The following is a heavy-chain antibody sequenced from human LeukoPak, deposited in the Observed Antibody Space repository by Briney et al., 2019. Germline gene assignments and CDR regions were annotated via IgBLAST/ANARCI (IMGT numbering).Heavy chain of an antibody. CDR3: ARSRGVIQAFDY. Sequence: PGGSLRLSCAASGFTFSSYAMHWVRQAPGKGLEWVAVIWYDGSNKYYADSVKGRFTISRDNSKNTLYLQMNSLRAEDTAVYYCARSRGVIQAFDYWGQGTLVTVSS. CDR1: GFTFSSYA. V-gene: IGHV3-33*08. CDR2: IWYDGSNK. D-gene: IGHD3-10*01. J-gene: IGHJ4*02.